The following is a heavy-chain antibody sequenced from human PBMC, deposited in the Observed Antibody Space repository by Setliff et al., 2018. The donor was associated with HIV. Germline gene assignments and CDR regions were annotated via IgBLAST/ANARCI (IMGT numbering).Heavy chain of an antibody. CDR1: GGSMNTNH. V-gene: IGHV4-59*08. J-gene: IGHJ6*04. CDR3: ARSVDPDI. Sequence: PSETLSLTCTVSGGSMNTNHWSWIRQSPGKGPEWIAYIHVSGSTYFNPSLKSRVTISVDTSKNQFSLRLSSVTAADTGVYFCARSVDPDIWGKGTTVTVSS. CDR2: IHVSGST.